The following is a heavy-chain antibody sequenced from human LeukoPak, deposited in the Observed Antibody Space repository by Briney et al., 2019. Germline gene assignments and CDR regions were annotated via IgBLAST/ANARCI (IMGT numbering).Heavy chain of an antibody. CDR3: ATTGPTFYDSSGYTYAFDI. CDR2: IYYSGST. D-gene: IGHD3-22*01. V-gene: IGHV4-39*07. Sequence: PSETLSLTCTVSGGSISSSSYYWGWIRQPPGKGLEWIGSIYYSGSTYYNPSLKSRVTISVDTSKNQFSLKLSSVTAADTAVYYCATTGPTFYDSSGYTYAFDIWGQGTMVSVSS. J-gene: IGHJ3*02. CDR1: GGSISSSSYY.